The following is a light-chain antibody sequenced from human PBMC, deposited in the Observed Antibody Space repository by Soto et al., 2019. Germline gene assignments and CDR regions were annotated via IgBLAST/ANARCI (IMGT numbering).Light chain of an antibody. J-gene: IGKJ5*01. V-gene: IGKV3-20*01. CDR2: GAS. Sequence: EIVMTQSPATLSVSPGERATLSCRASQSVSIDLAWYQQTPGQAPRLLIYGASTRATGIPVRFSGSGSGTDFTLTISRLEPEDSAVYYCQQYGSSPTWTFGQGTLLEIK. CDR3: QQYGSSPTWT. CDR1: QSVSID.